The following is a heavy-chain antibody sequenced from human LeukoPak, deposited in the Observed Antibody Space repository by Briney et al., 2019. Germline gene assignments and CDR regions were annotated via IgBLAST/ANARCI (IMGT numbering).Heavy chain of an antibody. Sequence: PGGPLRLSCAASGFTFSSYAMHWLRQAPGKGLEYVSAISSNGGSTYYANSVKGRFTISRGNSKNTLYLQMGSLRAGDMAVYYCARSRDGYSDFDYWGQGTLVTVFS. V-gene: IGHV3-64*01. CDR3: ARSRDGYSDFDY. CDR1: GFTFSSYA. D-gene: IGHD5-24*01. J-gene: IGHJ4*02. CDR2: ISSNGGST.